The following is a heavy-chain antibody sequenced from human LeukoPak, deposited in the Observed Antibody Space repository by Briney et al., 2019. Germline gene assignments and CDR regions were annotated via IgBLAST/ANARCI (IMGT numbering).Heavy chain of an antibody. CDR1: GYTFTVYY. CDR2: INPNSGGT. Sequence: ASVKVSCKASGYTFTVYYMHWVRQAPGQGLEWMGWINPNSGGTNYAQKFQGRVTMTRDTSISTAYMELSRLRSDDTAVYYCARAGIAAAAEGVDYWGQGTLVTVSS. CDR3: ARAGIAAAAEGVDY. V-gene: IGHV1-2*02. D-gene: IGHD6-13*01. J-gene: IGHJ4*02.